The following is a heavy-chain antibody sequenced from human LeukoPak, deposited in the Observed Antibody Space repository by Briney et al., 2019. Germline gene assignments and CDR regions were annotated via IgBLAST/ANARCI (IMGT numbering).Heavy chain of an antibody. CDR3: AKDIHDSSGYPRYYYYYYGMDV. J-gene: IGHJ6*02. Sequence: GGSLRLSCAASGFTFSSYAMHWVRQAPGKGLEWVAVISYDGSNKYYADSVKGRFTISRDNSKNTLYLQMNSLRAEDTAVYYCAKDIHDSSGYPRYYYYYYGMDVWGQGTTVTVSS. D-gene: IGHD3-22*01. CDR2: ISYDGSNK. V-gene: IGHV3-30*04. CDR1: GFTFSSYA.